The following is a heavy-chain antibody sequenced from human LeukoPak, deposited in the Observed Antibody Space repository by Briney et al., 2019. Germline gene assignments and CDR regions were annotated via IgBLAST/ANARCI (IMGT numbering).Heavy chain of an antibody. V-gene: IGHV4-30-4*01. CDR2: IYYSGST. Sequence: SETLSLTCTVSGGSISSGDYYWSWIRQPPGKGLEWIGYIYYSGSTYYDPSLKSRVTISVDTSKNQFSLKLSSVTAADTAVYYCARFTIFGDDYWGQGTLVTVSS. D-gene: IGHD3-3*01. J-gene: IGHJ4*02. CDR3: ARFTIFGDDY. CDR1: GGSISSGDYY.